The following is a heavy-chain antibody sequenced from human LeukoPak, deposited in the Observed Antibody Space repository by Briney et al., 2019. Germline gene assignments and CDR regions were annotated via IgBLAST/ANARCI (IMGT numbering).Heavy chain of an antibody. CDR2: VSYDGTKI. D-gene: IGHD5-18*01. V-gene: IGHV3-30-3*01. Sequence: PGGSLRLSCAASGFTFSSYAMNWVRQAPGKGLEWVAVVSYDGTKISYADSVKGRFTMSRDISKNTLYLQMNSLKPEDSALYYCARDRVQIWSYVGTFDSWGQGTLVTVSS. CDR3: ARDRVQIWSYVGTFDS. J-gene: IGHJ4*02. CDR1: GFTFSSYA.